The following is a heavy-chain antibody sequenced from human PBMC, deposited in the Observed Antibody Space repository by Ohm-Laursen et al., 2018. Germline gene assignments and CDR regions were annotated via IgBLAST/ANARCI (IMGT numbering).Heavy chain of an antibody. D-gene: IGHD3-9*01. Sequence: SETLSLTWPVSGGSISSYYWSWIRQPPGKGLEWIGYIYYSGSTNYNPSLKSRVTISVDTSKNQFSLKLSSVTAADTAVYYCARAGYFDWLLSFHFDYWGQGTLVTVSS. V-gene: IGHV4-59*01. CDR3: ARAGYFDWLLSFHFDY. CDR2: IYYSGST. CDR1: GGSISSYY. J-gene: IGHJ4*02.